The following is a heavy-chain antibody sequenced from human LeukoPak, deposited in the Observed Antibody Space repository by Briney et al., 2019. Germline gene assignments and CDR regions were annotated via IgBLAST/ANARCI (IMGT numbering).Heavy chain of an antibody. CDR2: ISGSGGST. Sequence: GGSLRLSCAASGFTFSSYALTWVRQAPGKGLEWVSAISGSGGSTYYADSVKGRFTISRDNSKNTLYLQMSSLRAEDTAVYYCAKNDLQSYYDNSGYFDYWGQGTLVTVSS. CDR1: GFTFSSYA. D-gene: IGHD3-22*01. J-gene: IGHJ4*02. CDR3: AKNDLQSYYDNSGYFDY. V-gene: IGHV3-23*01.